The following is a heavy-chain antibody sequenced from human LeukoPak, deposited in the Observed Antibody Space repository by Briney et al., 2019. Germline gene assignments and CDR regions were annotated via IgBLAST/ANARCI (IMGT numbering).Heavy chain of an antibody. V-gene: IGHV4-39*01. J-gene: IGHJ4*02. CDR3: ASISRGVATIIDY. CDR2: IYYSGST. CDR1: GGSISSSSYY. D-gene: IGHD5-12*01. Sequence: SETLSLTCTVSGGSISSSSYYWGWIRQPPGKGLEWIGSIYYSGSTYYNPSLKSRVTISVDTSKNQFSLKLSSVTAADTAVYYCASISRGVATIIDYWGQGTLVIVSS.